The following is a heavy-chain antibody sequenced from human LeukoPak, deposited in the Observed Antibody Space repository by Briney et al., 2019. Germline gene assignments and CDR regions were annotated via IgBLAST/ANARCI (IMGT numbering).Heavy chain of an antibody. J-gene: IGHJ4*02. CDR2: ISTSDSTI. CDR3: ASSPPLY. CDR1: GFIFSSYE. V-gene: IGHV3-48*03. Sequence: PGGSLRLSCAASGFIFSSYEMHWVRQAPGKGLEWVSYISTSDSTIYYADSVKGRFTISRDSAKNSLYLQMNSLRAEDTAVYYCASSPPLYWGQGTLVTVSS.